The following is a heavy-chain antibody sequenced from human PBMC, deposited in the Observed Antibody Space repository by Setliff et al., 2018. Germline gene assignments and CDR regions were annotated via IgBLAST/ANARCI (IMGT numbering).Heavy chain of an antibody. Sequence: SVKVSCKASGYTFTSYDINWVRQAPGQGLEWMGRIIPIFGTANYAQKFQGRVTITADKSTSTAYMELSSLRSEDTAVYYCARDRPPYYYDSSGYYYSAGNFDYWGQGTLVTVS. D-gene: IGHD3-22*01. V-gene: IGHV1-69*06. J-gene: IGHJ4*02. CDR1: GYTFTSYD. CDR2: IIPIFGTA. CDR3: ARDRPPYYYDSSGYYYSAGNFDY.